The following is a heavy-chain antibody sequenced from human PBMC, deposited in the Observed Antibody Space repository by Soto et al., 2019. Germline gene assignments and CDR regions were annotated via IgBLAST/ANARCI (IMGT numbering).Heavy chain of an antibody. D-gene: IGHD2-15*01. V-gene: IGHV3-30-3*01. CDR3: ARAVVVAATDFDY. J-gene: IGHJ4*02. CDR2: ISYDGSNK. Sequence: QVQLVESGGGVVQPGRSLRLSCAASGFTFSTYAMHWVRQAPGKGLEWVSVISYDGSNKYYADSVKGRFTISRDNSKNPLYLQMNSLRAEDTAVYYCARAVVVAATDFDYWGQGTLVTVSS. CDR1: GFTFSTYA.